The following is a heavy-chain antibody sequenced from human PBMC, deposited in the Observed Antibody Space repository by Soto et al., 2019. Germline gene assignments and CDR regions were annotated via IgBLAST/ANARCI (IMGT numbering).Heavy chain of an antibody. CDR2: IYWDDDK. J-gene: IGHJ5*02. D-gene: IGHD3-16*01. CDR1: GFSLTTRGVG. CDR3: AHIPNYYQYDWFDP. V-gene: IGHV2-5*02. Sequence: QITLKESGPTLVKPTQTLTLTCTFSGFSLTTRGVGVGWIRQPPGKALECLALIYWDDDKRYSPSLQSRLSITKDTSKNQVVLTKTNVDPVDTATYYCAHIPNYYQYDWFDPWGQGTLVAVSS.